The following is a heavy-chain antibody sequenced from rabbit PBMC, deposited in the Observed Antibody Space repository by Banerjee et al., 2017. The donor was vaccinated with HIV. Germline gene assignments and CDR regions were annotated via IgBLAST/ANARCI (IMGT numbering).Heavy chain of an antibody. Sequence: QEQLEESGGDLVKPEGSLTLTCTASAFSFSSYWMYWVRQTPGKGLEWIACINTSSGNTVYASWAKGRFTISKTSSTTVTLQMTSLTAADTATYFCARDLAGVIGWNFGLWGQGTLVTVS. CDR3: ARDLAGVIGWNFGL. CDR2: INTSSGNT. J-gene: IGHJ6*01. D-gene: IGHD4-1*01. CDR1: AFSFSSYW. V-gene: IGHV1S45*01.